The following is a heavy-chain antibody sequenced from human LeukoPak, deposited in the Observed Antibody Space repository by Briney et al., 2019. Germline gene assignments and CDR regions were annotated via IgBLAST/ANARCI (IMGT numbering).Heavy chain of an antibody. CDR2: IYYSGST. Sequence: SETLSLTCTVSGDSISPYYWGWIRQPPGKGLEWIGSIYYSGSTYYNPSLKRRVTISVDTSKNQFSLKLSSVTAADTAVYYCARQVVGATRFDYWGQGTLVTVSS. V-gene: IGHV4-39*01. CDR3: ARQVVGATRFDY. D-gene: IGHD1-26*01. CDR1: GDSISPYY. J-gene: IGHJ4*02.